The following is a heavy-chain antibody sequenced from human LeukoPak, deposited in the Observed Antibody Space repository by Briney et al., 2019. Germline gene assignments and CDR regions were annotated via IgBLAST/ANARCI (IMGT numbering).Heavy chain of an antibody. CDR1: GYTFSDYD. CDR2: INPSGGST. D-gene: IGHD2-15*01. Sequence: ASVKVSCKASGYTFSDYDISWVRQAPGQGLEWMGIINPSGGSTSYAQKFQGRVTMTRDMSTSTVYMELSSLRSEDTAVYYCARLRRYCSGGSCYSGGNYMDVWGKGTTVTVSS. CDR3: ARLRRYCSGGSCYSGGNYMDV. J-gene: IGHJ6*03. V-gene: IGHV1-46*01.